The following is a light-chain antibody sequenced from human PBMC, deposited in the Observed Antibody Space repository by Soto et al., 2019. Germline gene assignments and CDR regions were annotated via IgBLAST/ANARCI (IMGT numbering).Light chain of an antibody. V-gene: IGKV1-5*01. CDR1: QSISSW. J-gene: IGKJ1*01. CDR2: DAS. Sequence: DIPMTQSPSTLSASVGDRVTITCRASQSISSWLAWYQQKPGKAPKFLIYDASSLESGVPSRLRGSGSGPELTLSTSGLQPDGFANYYCQQYDSYSPWTFGQGTKGEIK. CDR3: QQYDSYSPWT.